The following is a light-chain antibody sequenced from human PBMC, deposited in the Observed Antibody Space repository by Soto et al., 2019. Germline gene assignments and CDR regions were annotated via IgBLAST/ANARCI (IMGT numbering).Light chain of an antibody. CDR3: QQYNNWPPWT. CDR2: GAS. V-gene: IGKV3-15*01. J-gene: IGKJ1*01. Sequence: EIVMTQSPATLPVSPGERATLSCRASQSVSSNLAWYQQKPGQAPRLLIYGASTRATGIPARFSGSGSGTEFTLTISSLQSEDFAVYYCQQYNNWPPWTFGQGTKVDIK. CDR1: QSVSSN.